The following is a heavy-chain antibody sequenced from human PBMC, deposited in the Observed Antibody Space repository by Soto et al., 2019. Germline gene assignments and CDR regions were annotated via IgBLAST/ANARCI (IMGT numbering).Heavy chain of an antibody. CDR2: IYWDDDK. CDR1: GFSLSTSGVG. J-gene: IGHJ4*02. Sequence: QITLKESGPTLVKPTQTLTLTCTFSGFSLSTSGVGVGWIRQPPGKALEWLALIYWDDDKRYSPSLKSRLTFPKATPXXXVXXTMTNMDPVDTATYYCAHMLPYDYYDSSGYSFFDYWGQGTLVTVSS. D-gene: IGHD3-22*01. V-gene: IGHV2-5*02. CDR3: AHMLPYDYYDSSGYSFFDY.